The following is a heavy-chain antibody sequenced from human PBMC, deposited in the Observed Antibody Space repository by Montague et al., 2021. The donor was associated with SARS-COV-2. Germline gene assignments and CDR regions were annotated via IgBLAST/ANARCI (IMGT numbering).Heavy chain of an antibody. V-gene: IGHV4-39*01. D-gene: IGHD1-26*01. CDR3: ARQFSREKWVDY. CDR2: INYSGST. CDR1: GGSISSSSYY. Sequence: SETLSLTCTVSGGSISSSSYYWGRFRQPPGKGLEWIGSINYSGSTYSDPSLKSRVTISVDKSQNQFSLKPSSVTAADTAVYYCARQFSREKWVDYWGQGTLVTVSS. J-gene: IGHJ4*01.